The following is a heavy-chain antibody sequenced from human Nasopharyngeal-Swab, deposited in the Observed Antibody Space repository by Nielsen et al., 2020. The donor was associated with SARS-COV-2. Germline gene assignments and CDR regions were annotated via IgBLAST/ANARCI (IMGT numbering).Heavy chain of an antibody. Sequence: GESLKISCVASGFTFSACAMTWVRQAPGKGLEWVSDIGRSGESTYYADSVKGRFTISRDNSENTLYLQMNSLRAEDTAIYYCAKITEPQLVRFYYYYYMDVWGKGTTVTVSS. J-gene: IGHJ6*03. V-gene: IGHV3-23*01. CDR1: GFTFSACA. D-gene: IGHD6-13*01. CDR2: IGRSGEST. CDR3: AKITEPQLVRFYYYYYMDV.